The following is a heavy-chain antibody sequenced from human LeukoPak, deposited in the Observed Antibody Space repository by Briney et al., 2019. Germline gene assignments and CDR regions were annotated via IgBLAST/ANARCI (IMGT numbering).Heavy chain of an antibody. CDR1: GFTFSSYW. J-gene: IGHJ5*02. CDR3: ARGGFDP. CDR2: INSDGSST. V-gene: IGHV3-74*01. Sequence: GGSLTLSCPASGFTFSSYWMHWVRQAPGKGLGWVSRINSDGSSTSYAGSVKGRFTISRDNAKNTLYLQMNSLRAEDTAVYYCARGGFDPWGQGTLVTVSS.